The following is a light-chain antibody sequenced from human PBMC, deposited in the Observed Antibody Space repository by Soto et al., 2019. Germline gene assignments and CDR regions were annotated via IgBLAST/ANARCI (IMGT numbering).Light chain of an antibody. CDR3: SSYTSSSTSVV. CDR1: SSDVGGYNF. J-gene: IGLJ2*01. Sequence: QSVLTQPPSASGAPGQSVTISCTGTSSDVGGYNFVSWYQHHPGKAPKLMIYDVSNRPSGVSDRFSGSKSGNTASLTISGLQAEDEADYYCSSYTSSSTSVVFGGGTKVTVL. CDR2: DVS. V-gene: IGLV2-14*03.